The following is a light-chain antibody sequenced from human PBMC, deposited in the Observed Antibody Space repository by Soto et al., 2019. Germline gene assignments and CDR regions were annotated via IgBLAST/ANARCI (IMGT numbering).Light chain of an antibody. CDR1: QNIPSVH. CDR3: QQYNTLIT. J-gene: IGKJ4*01. CDR2: DTS. Sequence: EIVLTQSPASLSLSPGERATLSCGASQNIPSVHLAWYQLKPGLAPRLLIYDTSIRATGIPDRFTGSGSGTDFTLTITRLEPEDFAVYYCQQYNTLITFGGGTKVDIK. V-gene: IGKV3D-20*01.